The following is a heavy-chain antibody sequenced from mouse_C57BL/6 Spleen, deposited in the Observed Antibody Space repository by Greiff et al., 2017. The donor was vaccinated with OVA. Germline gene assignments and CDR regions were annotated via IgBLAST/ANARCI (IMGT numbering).Heavy chain of an antibody. V-gene: IGHV1-55*01. CDR2: IYPGSGST. D-gene: IGHD1-1*01. CDR3: ASYYYGSLYAMDY. J-gene: IGHJ4*01. Sequence: VQLHQPGAELVKPGASVKMSCKASGYTFTSYWITWVKQRPGQGLEWIGDIYPGSGSTNYNEKFKSKATLTVDTSSSTAYMQLSSLTSEDSAVYYCASYYYGSLYAMDYWGQGTSVTVSS. CDR1: GYTFTSYW.